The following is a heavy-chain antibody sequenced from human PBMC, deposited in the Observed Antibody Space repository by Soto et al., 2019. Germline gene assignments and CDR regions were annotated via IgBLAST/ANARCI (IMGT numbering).Heavy chain of an antibody. V-gene: IGHV4-39*01. J-gene: IGHJ6*03. CDR3: ARHHTTLYYYYYMDV. CDR1: GDSISSSSYH. CDR2: IYYSGNT. D-gene: IGHD1-1*01. Sequence: QLQLQESGPGLVKPSGTLSLTCTVSGDSISSSSYHWGWIRQPPGKGLEWIGTIYYSGNTYYNPSLKSRVTISVDTSKNQFALKLSSVTAADTAVYYCARHHTTLYYYYYMDVWGKGTTVTVSS.